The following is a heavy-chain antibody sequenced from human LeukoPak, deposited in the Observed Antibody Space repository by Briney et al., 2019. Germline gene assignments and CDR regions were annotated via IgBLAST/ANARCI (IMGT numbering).Heavy chain of an antibody. Sequence: HAGGSLRLSCAASGFTFSSYEFYWVRQDPGKELVWISYISSTSNPIKYADSVRGRFTISRDDATKSVYLQMNSLRAEDTAIYYCGASRQYVGAFDIWGQGTLVTVSS. D-gene: IGHD3-16*01. V-gene: IGHV3-48*03. CDR3: GASRQYVGAFDI. CDR1: GFTFSSYE. J-gene: IGHJ3*02. CDR2: ISSTSNPI.